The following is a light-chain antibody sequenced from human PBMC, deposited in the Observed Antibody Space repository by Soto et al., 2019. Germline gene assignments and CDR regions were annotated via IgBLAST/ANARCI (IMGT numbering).Light chain of an antibody. CDR3: QLYGGSLMFS. J-gene: IGKJ2*01. V-gene: IGKV3-20*01. CDR1: ESISSSY. Sequence: EIVLTQSPGTLSLSPGEGATLSCRASESISSSYLAWYQQRPGQSPRLLIYAASSRAAGIPDRFSGSGSGADFTLTISRLVPEDFPVYYCQLYGGSLMFSFGQGTKLQIK. CDR2: AAS.